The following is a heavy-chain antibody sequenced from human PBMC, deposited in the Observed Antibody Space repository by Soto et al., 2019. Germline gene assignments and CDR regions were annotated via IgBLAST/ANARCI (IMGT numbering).Heavy chain of an antibody. V-gene: IGHV3-9*01. J-gene: IGHJ4*02. Sequence: PGGSMKLSSAASGLTFDIYAMPLALQAPGKGLEWVSGISWNSGSIGYADSVKGRFTISRDNAKNSLYLQMNSLRAEDTALYYCAKDTGSSWLFDYWGQGTLVTGSS. D-gene: IGHD6-13*01. CDR1: GLTFDIYA. CDR2: ISWNSGSI. CDR3: AKDTGSSWLFDY.